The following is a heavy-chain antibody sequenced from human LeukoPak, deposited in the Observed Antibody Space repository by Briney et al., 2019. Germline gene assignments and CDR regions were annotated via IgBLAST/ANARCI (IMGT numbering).Heavy chain of an antibody. D-gene: IGHD1-26*01. Sequence: TGGSLRLSCAASGFTVSSNYMSWVRQAPEKGLEWVSEIYSDGSTYYAASVKGRFSISRDKSKNTVYLQMNSLRAEDTAVYYCARELREHGVFDIWGQGTMVTVSS. CDR1: GFTVSSNY. CDR2: IYSDGST. J-gene: IGHJ3*02. CDR3: ARELREHGVFDI. V-gene: IGHV3-53*01.